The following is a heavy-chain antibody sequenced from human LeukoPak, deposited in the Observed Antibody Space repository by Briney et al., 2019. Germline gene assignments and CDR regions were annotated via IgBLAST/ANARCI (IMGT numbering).Heavy chain of an antibody. V-gene: IGHV3-74*01. J-gene: IGHJ4*02. Sequence: PGGSLRLSCAASGFTFSSYWMYWVRQAPGKGLVWVSRINSDGSSTDYADSVKGRFTISRDNAKNTLYLQMNSLRAEDTAAYYCARGGLVSKLDFWGQGTLVTVSS. CDR2: INSDGSST. D-gene: IGHD3-22*01. CDR3: ARGGLVSKLDF. CDR1: GFTFSSYW.